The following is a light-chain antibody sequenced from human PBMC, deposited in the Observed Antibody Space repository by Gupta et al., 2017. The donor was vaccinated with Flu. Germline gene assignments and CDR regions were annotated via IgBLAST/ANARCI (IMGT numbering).Light chain of an antibody. Sequence: EIVLTQSPATLSLSPGERATLSCRASQSVRSYLAWYQQKPGQAPRLLNYDASNRATGIPARFSGSGSGTDFTLTISSLEPEDFAVYYCQQRSNWPPYTFGQGTKLEIK. CDR1: QSVRSY. V-gene: IGKV3-11*01. CDR2: DAS. J-gene: IGKJ2*01. CDR3: QQRSNWPPYT.